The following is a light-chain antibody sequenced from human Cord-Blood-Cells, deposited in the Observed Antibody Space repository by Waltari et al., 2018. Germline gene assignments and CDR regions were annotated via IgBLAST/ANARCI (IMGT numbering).Light chain of an antibody. CDR3: LQHDNIPCT. Sequence: ETTLTQSPAVMSTTPGDKVKITSKSSQDFDENINWYQQKPGEAAIFLIQEATTLDPGISPRFSGSGYGTDFTLTINNIESEDTAYYFCLQHDNIPCTFGQGTKLEIK. V-gene: IGKV5-2*01. J-gene: IGKJ2*02. CDR2: EAT. CDR1: QDFDEN.